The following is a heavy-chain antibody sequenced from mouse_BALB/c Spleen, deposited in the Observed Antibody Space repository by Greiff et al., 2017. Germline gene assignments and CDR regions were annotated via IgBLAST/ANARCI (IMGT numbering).Heavy chain of an antibody. CDR1: GYAFTNYW. V-gene: IGHV1-63*01. D-gene: IGHD2-4*01. CDR3: ARRGYDYDGFRGFAY. Sequence: QVQLQQSGAELVRPGTSVKISCKASGYAFTNYWLGWVKQRPGHGLEWIGDIYPGSGNTYYNEKFKGKATLTADKSSSTAYMQLSSLTSEDSAVYFCARRGYDYDGFRGFAYWGQGTLVTVSA. CDR2: IYPGSGNT. J-gene: IGHJ3*01.